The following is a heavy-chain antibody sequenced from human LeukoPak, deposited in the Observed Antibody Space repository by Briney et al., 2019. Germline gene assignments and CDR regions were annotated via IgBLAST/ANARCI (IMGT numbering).Heavy chain of an antibody. Sequence: GGSLRLSCAASGFTFSSYAMSWVRQAPGKRLEWVSVITGSAGGTYYADSVKGRFTISRDNSKNTLFLQMNSLRAEDTAIYYCAKDLRYSGSPRAFDIWGQGTMVTVSS. V-gene: IGHV3-23*01. CDR2: ITGSAGGT. CDR1: GFTFSSYA. CDR3: AKDLRYSGSPRAFDI. D-gene: IGHD1-26*01. J-gene: IGHJ3*02.